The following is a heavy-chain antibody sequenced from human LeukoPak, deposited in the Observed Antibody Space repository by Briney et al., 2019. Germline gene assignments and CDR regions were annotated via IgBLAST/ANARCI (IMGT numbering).Heavy chain of an antibody. Sequence: GGSLRLSCAASGFTFVSYWMHWVRQAPGKGLVWVSRINGYGSSTDFADSVKGRFTISRDNSKNTLYLQMNSLRAEDTAVYYCARDPPVCTTSCLDYWGQGTLVTASS. D-gene: IGHD2-2*01. CDR1: GFTFVSYW. V-gene: IGHV3-74*01. CDR3: ARDPPVCTTSCLDY. J-gene: IGHJ4*02. CDR2: INGYGSST.